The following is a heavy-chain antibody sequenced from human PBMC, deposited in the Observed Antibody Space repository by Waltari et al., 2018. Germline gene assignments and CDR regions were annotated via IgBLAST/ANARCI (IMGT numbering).Heavy chain of an antibody. CDR2: INHSGST. D-gene: IGHD3-22*01. Sequence: QVQLQQWGAGLLKPSETLSLTCAVYGGSFSGSSWSWIRPPPGQGLEWIGEINHSGSTNYNPSLKSRVTISVDTSKNQFSLKLSSVTAADTAVYYCARGRRITMTPWFGWFDPWGQGTLVTVSS. J-gene: IGHJ5*02. CDR1: GGSFSGSS. CDR3: ARGRRITMTPWFGWFDP. V-gene: IGHV4-34*01.